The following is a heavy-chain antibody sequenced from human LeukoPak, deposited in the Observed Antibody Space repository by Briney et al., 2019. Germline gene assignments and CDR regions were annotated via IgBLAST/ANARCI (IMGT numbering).Heavy chain of an antibody. CDR3: ARTAARRFDY. Sequence: ASVKVSCKASGYTFTSYDINWVRQATGQGLEWMGILNPTGGSTTYAQKFQGRVTMTRDTSTSTVYMELSSLRSDDTAVYYCARTAARRFDYWGQGTLVTVSS. CDR2: LNPTGGST. V-gene: IGHV1-46*01. D-gene: IGHD6-6*01. CDR1: GYTFTSYD. J-gene: IGHJ4*02.